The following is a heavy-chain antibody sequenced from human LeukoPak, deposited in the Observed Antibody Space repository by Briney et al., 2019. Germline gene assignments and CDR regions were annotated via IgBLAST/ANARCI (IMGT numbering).Heavy chain of an antibody. CDR1: GFSFSNYW. CDR3: DGGTGWVSNLG. CDR2: IKQDGSEK. J-gene: IGHJ4*02. Sequence: GGSLRLSCAASGFSFSNYWMHWVRQPPGKGLEWVANIKQDGSEKYYVDSVKGRFTISRDNAKNSLYLQMNSLRAEDTGVYYCDGGTGWVSNLGGGQGALVIVSS. D-gene: IGHD6-19*01. V-gene: IGHV3-7*03.